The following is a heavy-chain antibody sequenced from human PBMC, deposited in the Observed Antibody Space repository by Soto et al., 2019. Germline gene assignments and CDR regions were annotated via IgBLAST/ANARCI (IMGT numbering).Heavy chain of an antibody. CDR1: GFSFSSNW. D-gene: IGHD3-10*01. CDR2: IKEDGSEK. J-gene: IGHJ4*02. CDR3: GRGAGIGDY. V-gene: IGHV3-7*04. Sequence: EVQMVESGGGLVQPGGSLRLSCAASGFSFSSNWMSWVRQAPGKGLEWVANIKEDGSEKYYVDVVKGRFTISRDNAKNSVYLQMNSLRVEDTAVYYYGRGAGIGDYGGQGALVTVS.